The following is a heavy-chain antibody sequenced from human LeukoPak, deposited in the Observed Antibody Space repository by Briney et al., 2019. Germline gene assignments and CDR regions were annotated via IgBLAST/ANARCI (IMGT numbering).Heavy chain of an antibody. CDR1: GYSFTSYW. CDR2: IYPSDSDT. J-gene: IGHJ4*02. Sequence: GESLKISCKGSGYSFTSYWIGWVRQMPGKGLEWMGIIYPSDSDTRYSSSFQGQVTISADKSITTAYLQWSSLKASDTAIYYCVRFGSTRIDYWGQGTLVTVSS. V-gene: IGHV5-51*01. D-gene: IGHD3-10*01. CDR3: VRFGSTRIDY.